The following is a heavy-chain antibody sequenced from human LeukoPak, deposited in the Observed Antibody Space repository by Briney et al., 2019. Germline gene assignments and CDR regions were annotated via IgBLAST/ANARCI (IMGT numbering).Heavy chain of an antibody. D-gene: IGHD6-6*01. CDR3: ARLYSSSWLVDN. V-gene: IGHV4-59*08. CDR1: GASVSRYY. J-gene: IGHJ4*02. CDR2: IYDTGIT. Sequence: SETLSLTCSVSGASVSRYYWTWNRQSPGKGLEWIGYIYDTGITTYNPSLKSRLTLSIDTSNNQFSLRLSSVTAADTAVYYCARLYSSSWLVDNWGQGTLVTVSS.